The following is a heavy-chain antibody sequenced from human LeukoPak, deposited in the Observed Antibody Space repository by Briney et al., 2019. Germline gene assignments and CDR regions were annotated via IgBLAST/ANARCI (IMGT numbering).Heavy chain of an antibody. V-gene: IGHV1-2*02. D-gene: IGHD3-10*01. CDR3: ARDRGTMVRGVIINY. CDR1: GYTFTGYY. Sequence: ASVKVSCKASGYTFTGYYMHWVRQAPGQGLEWMGWINPNSGGTNYAQKFQGRVTVTRDTSISTAYMELSRLRSDDTAVYYCARDRGTMVRGVIINYWGQGTLVTVSS. CDR2: INPNSGGT. J-gene: IGHJ4*02.